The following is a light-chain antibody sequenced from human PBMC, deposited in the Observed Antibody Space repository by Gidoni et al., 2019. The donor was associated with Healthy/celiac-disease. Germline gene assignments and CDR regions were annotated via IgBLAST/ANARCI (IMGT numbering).Light chain of an antibody. CDR2: WAS. J-gene: IGKJ1*01. V-gene: IGKV4-1*01. CDR3: QQYYSTPWT. Sequence: DIVMTQSPDPLAVSLGERATINCKSSQSVLYSSNNKNYLAWYQQKPGQPPKLLIYWASTRESGVPDRFSGSGSGTDFTLTISSLQAEDVAVYYCQQYYSTPWTFXXXTKVEIK. CDR1: QSVLYSSNNKNY.